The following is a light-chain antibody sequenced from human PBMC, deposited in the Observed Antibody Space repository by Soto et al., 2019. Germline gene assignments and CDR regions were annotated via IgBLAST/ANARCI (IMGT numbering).Light chain of an antibody. CDR1: QSIGTK. CDR3: QQYGSSPFT. V-gene: IGKV3-20*01. J-gene: IGKJ3*01. CDR2: GAS. Sequence: EIVMTQSPATLSVSTGERATLSCRASQSIGTKLVWYQQKPGQAPRLIIHGASRRATDIPDRFSGSGSGADFTLTINTLEPEDFAAYYCQQYGSSPFTFGPGTKVDIK.